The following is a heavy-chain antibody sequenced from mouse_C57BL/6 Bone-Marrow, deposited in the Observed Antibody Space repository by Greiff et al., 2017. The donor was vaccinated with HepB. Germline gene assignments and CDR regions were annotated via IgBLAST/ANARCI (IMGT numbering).Heavy chain of an antibody. Sequence: VKLMESGPGLVQPSQSLSITCTVSGFSLTSYGVHWVRQSPGKGLEWLGVIWSGGSTDYNAAFISRLSISKDNSKSQVFFKMNSLQADDTAIYYCAILPAFYYYAMDYWGQGTSVTVSS. J-gene: IGHJ4*01. CDR2: IWSGGST. CDR3: AILPAFYYYAMDY. CDR1: GFSLTSYG. V-gene: IGHV2-2*01.